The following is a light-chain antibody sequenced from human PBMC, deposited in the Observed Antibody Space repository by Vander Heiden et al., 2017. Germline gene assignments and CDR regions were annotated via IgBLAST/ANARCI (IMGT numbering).Light chain of an antibody. J-gene: IGKJ4*01. V-gene: IGKV1-8*01. CDR3: LQDYTYPLT. CDR2: HAS. CDR1: QIISGY. Sequence: AVRMTQSPSSFSASTGDTVTITCRASQIISGYLAWYQQKPGKAPNLLIYHASTLQTGVPSRFSGSGSGTDFTLTIRSLQSEDFATYYCLQDYTYPLTFGGGTKVEIK.